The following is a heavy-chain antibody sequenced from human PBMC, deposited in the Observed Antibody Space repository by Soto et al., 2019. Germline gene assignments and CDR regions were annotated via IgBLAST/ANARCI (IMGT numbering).Heavy chain of an antibody. Sequence: QVQLVQSGAEVKPPGASVKLSCEASGYIFTNHYIHWVRQAPGQGLEWMGIINPNGGSTNYLQKFQGSVTMTRDTSTSTVYMELSSLRSDDTAVYFCTRADYYDISGFFYDCWGQGTLVTVSS. D-gene: IGHD3-22*01. CDR3: TRADYYDISGFFYDC. J-gene: IGHJ4*02. CDR2: INPNGGST. CDR1: GYIFTNHY. V-gene: IGHV1-46*01.